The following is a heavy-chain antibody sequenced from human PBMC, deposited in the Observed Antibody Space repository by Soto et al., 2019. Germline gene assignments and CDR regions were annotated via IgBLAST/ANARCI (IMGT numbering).Heavy chain of an antibody. CDR1: GGSFSGYY. CDR3: ANGGYGCG. CDR2: INHSGST. V-gene: IGHV4-34*01. Sequence: QVQLQQWGAGLLKPSETLSLTCAVYGGSFSGYYWSWIRQPPGKGLEWIGEINHSGSTNYNPSLKSRVTISVDTSKNQFSLKLSSVTAADTAVYFCANGGYGCGWGQGTLVTVSS. J-gene: IGHJ4*02. D-gene: IGHD1-26*01.